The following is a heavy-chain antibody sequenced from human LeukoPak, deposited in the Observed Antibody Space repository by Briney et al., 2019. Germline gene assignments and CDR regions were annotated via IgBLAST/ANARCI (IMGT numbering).Heavy chain of an antibody. CDR1: GFTFDDYG. V-gene: IGHV3-23*01. J-gene: IGHJ4*02. Sequence: GSLRLSCAASGFTFDDYGMSWVRQAPGKGLEWVSAISGSGGSTYYADSVKGRFTISRDNSKNTLYLQMNSLRAEDTAVYYCAKGIQLWLLDYWGQGTLVTVSS. CDR2: ISGSGGST. D-gene: IGHD5-18*01. CDR3: AKGIQLWLLDY.